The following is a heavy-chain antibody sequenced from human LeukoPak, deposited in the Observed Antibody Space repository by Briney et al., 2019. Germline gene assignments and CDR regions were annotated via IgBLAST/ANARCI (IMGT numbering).Heavy chain of an antibody. CDR2: IYSDGST. CDR3: ARAVTQWLEGYFDY. D-gene: IGHD6-19*01. V-gene: IGHV3-53*01. CDR1: GFTVGSNY. Sequence: GGSLRLSCAAPGFTVGSNYMSWVRQAPGKGLEWVSVIYSDGSTYYGASVKGRFTISRDNSKNTLYLQMNSLRLEDTAVYYCARAVTQWLEGYFDYWGQGTLVTVSS. J-gene: IGHJ4*02.